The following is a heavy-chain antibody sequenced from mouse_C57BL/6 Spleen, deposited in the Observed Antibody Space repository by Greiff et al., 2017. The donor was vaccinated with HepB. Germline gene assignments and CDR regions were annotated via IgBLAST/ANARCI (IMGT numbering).Heavy chain of an antibody. Sequence: QVQLQQSGPELVKPGASVKISCKASGYAFSSSWMNWVKQRPGKGLEWIGRIYPGDGDTNYNGKFKGKATLTADKSSSTAYMQLSSLTSEDSAVYFCARMEYYCGSSYDYWGQGTTLTVSS. CDR2: IYPGDGDT. CDR3: ARMEYYCGSSYDY. J-gene: IGHJ2*01. V-gene: IGHV1-82*01. D-gene: IGHD1-1*01. CDR1: GYAFSSSW.